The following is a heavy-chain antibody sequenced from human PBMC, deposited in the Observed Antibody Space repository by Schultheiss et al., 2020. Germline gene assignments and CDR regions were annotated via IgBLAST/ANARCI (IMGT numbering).Heavy chain of an antibody. J-gene: IGHJ5*02. CDR1: GVSVYSDTYH. D-gene: IGHD3-16*01. CDR2: IYYSGST. Sequence: SETLSLTCTVSGVSVYSDTYHWSWVRQPPGKGLEWLGYIYYSGSTYYNPSLKSRVTISVDTSKNQFSLKLSSVTAADTAVYYCARHGPQGRLNWFDPWGQGTLVNVSS. V-gene: IGHV4-61*01. CDR3: ARHGPQGRLNWFDP.